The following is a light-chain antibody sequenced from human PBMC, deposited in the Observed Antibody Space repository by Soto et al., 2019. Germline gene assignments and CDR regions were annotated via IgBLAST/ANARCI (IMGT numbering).Light chain of an antibody. J-gene: IGLJ1*01. CDR3: AAWDDSLNGYV. Sequence: QSVLTQPPSASGTPGQRVTISCSGSSSNIGSNTVNWYQQLPGTAPKLLIYSNNQRPSGVPDRFAGSKSGTSASLAISGLQSEDEADYDCAAWDDSLNGYVFGNGTKLTVL. V-gene: IGLV1-44*01. CDR2: SNN. CDR1: SSNIGSNT.